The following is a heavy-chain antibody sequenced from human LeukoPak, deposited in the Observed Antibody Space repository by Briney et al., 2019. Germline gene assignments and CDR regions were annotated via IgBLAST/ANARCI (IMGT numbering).Heavy chain of an antibody. CDR1: GVSFSGYY. V-gene: IGHV4-59*10. CDR3: TRSTTIPD. Sequence: SETLSLTCVVYGVSFSGYYWSWIRQPAGKGLEWIGRIHTSGNTNYNPSLKSRVTMSVDTSKNQISLTLSSVTAADTAIYYCTRSTTIPDWGQGTLVTVSS. D-gene: IGHD1/OR15-1a*01. CDR2: IHTSGNT. J-gene: IGHJ4*02.